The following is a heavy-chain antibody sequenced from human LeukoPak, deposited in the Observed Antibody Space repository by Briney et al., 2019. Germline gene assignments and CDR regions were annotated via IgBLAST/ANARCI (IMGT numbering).Heavy chain of an antibody. CDR3: AKDGTYYYDSSGYSFDY. Sequence: GGSLRLSCAASGFTLSSYGMHWVRQAPGKGLEWVAFIRYDGSNKYYADSVKGRFTISRDNSKNTLYLQMNSLRAEDTAVYYCAKDGTYYYDSSGYSFDYWGQGTLVTVSS. J-gene: IGHJ4*02. D-gene: IGHD3-22*01. CDR1: GFTLSSYG. CDR2: IRYDGSNK. V-gene: IGHV3-30*02.